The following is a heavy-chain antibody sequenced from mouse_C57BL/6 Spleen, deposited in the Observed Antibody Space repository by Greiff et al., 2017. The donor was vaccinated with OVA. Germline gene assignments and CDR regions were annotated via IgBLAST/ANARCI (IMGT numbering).Heavy chain of an antibody. V-gene: IGHV1-80*01. CDR3: ARSYYGSSYRGFDY. Sequence: QVQLQQSGAELVKPGASVKISCKASGYAFSSYWMNWVKQRPGKGLEWIGQIYPGDGDTNYNGKFKGKATLTADKSSSTAYMQLSGLTSEDSAVDFCARSYYGSSYRGFDYWGQGTTLTVSS. CDR1: GYAFSSYW. CDR2: IYPGDGDT. D-gene: IGHD1-1*01. J-gene: IGHJ2*01.